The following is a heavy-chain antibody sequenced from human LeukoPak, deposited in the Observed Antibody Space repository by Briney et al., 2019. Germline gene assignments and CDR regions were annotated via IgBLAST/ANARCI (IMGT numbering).Heavy chain of an antibody. V-gene: IGHV3-7*01. J-gene: IGHJ4*02. CDR3: VPLYAYFDY. CDR1: GFTFSDFW. CDR2: IKQDGSVR. Sequence: GGSLRLSCVASGFTFSDFWMTWFRHAPGKGLEWVANIKQDGSVRYYVDSVKGRFTISRDNTKNSLYLEMNSLIAEDTAVYYCVPLYAYFDYRGQGALVTVSS. D-gene: IGHD5/OR15-5a*01.